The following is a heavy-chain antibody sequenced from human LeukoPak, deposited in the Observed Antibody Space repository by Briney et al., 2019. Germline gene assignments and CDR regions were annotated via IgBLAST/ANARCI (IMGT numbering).Heavy chain of an antibody. CDR1: GVSFSNYY. V-gene: IGHV4-34*01. Sequence: KPSETLSLTCAVYGVSFSNYYWSWIRQPPGKGLEWIGEINHSGSTNYNPSLKSRVTISVDTSKNQFSLKLSSVTAADTAVYYCAREAFTMVRGVIIESYYNYYGMDVWGKGTTVTVSS. CDR2: INHSGST. D-gene: IGHD3-10*01. CDR3: AREAFTMVRGVIIESYYNYYGMDV. J-gene: IGHJ6*04.